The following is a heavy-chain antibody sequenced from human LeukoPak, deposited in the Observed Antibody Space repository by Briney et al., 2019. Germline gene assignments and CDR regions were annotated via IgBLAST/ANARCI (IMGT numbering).Heavy chain of an antibody. J-gene: IGHJ5*02. Sequence: SVKVSCKASGGTLSSHAISWVRQAPGQGLEWMGGIIPIFGTANYAQKFQGRVTIAADKSTSTAYMELSSLRSEDTAVYYCARAENTWFDPWGQGTLVTVSS. D-gene: IGHD1-14*01. CDR2: IIPIFGTA. V-gene: IGHV1-69*06. CDR3: ARAENTWFDP. CDR1: GGTLSSHA.